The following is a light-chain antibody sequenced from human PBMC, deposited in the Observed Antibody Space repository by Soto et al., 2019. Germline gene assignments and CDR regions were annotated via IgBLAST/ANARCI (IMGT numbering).Light chain of an antibody. J-gene: IGKJ5*01. CDR1: ERVYSN. V-gene: IGKV3-15*01. Sequence: EILMTQSPDTLSVSPGESATLSCGASERVYSNLAWYQQRPGQAPRLLIYGASTRATGVPARFSGRGSGTEFTLTISSLEPEDFAVYYCQQRSNWPSITFGQGTRLEIK. CDR2: GAS. CDR3: QQRSNWPSIT.